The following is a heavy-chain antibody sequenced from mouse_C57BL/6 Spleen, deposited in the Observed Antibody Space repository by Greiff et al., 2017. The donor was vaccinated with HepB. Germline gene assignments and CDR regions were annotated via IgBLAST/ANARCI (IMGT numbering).Heavy chain of an antibody. J-gene: IGHJ4*01. CDR3: ARSGYDYDDRGRAMDY. Sequence: QVQLQQSGPELVKPGASVKISCKASGYAFSSSWMNWVKQRPGKGLEWIGRIYPGDGDTNYNGKFKGKATLTADKSSSTAYMQLSSLTSEDSAVYFCARSGYDYDDRGRAMDYWGQGTSVTVSS. D-gene: IGHD2-4*01. V-gene: IGHV1-82*01. CDR2: IYPGDGDT. CDR1: GYAFSSSW.